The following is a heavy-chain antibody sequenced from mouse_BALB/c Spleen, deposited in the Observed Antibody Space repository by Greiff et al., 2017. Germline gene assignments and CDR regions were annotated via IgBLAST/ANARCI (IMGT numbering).Heavy chain of an antibody. V-gene: IGHV3-8*02. D-gene: IGHD1-1*01. CDR1: GDSITSGY. CDR2: ISYSGST. Sequence: EVKLVESGPSLVKPSQTLSLTCSVTGDSITSGYWNWIRKFPGNKLEYMGYISYSGSTYYNPSLKSRISITRDTSKNQYYLQLNSVTTEDTATYYCAGYYGSSYLFAYWGQGTLVTVSA. J-gene: IGHJ3*01. CDR3: AGYYGSSYLFAY.